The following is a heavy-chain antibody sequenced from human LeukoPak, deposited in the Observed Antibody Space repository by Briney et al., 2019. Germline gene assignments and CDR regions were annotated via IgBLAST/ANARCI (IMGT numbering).Heavy chain of an antibody. D-gene: IGHD3-10*01. J-gene: IGHJ5*02. CDR2: IIPIFCTA. Sequence: GASVKVSRKASGGTFSSYAISWVRQAPGQGLEWMGGIIPIFCTANYAQKFQGRVTITADKSTSTAYMELSSLRSEDTAVYYCARVYGSGSYYFWCDPWGRGTLVSVS. V-gene: IGHV1-69*06. CDR3: ARVYGSGSYYFWCDP. CDR1: GGTFSSYA.